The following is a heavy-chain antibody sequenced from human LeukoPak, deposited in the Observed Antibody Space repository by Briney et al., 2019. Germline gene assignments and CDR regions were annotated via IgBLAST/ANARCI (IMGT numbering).Heavy chain of an antibody. D-gene: IGHD6-6*01. Sequence: GESLKISCKGSGYTFTNYWIGWGRQKPGKGLEWMGIIYPDDSETAYSPSFQGQVTISADKSITTAYLQWSSLKASDTAMYYCARSQDGSSDAYDFWGQGTMVTVSS. CDR2: IYPDDSET. V-gene: IGHV5-51*01. CDR3: ARSQDGSSDAYDF. CDR1: GYTFTNYW. J-gene: IGHJ3*01.